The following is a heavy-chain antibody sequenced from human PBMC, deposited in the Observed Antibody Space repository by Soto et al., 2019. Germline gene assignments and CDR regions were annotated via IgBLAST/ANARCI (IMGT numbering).Heavy chain of an antibody. CDR3: ARTVGAADYCDF. CDR2: IYTSGST. D-gene: IGHD1-26*01. J-gene: IGHJ4*02. Sequence: QVQLQESGPGLVKPSETLSLTCTVSGDSMTKYYWSWIRQPAGKGLEWIWRIYTSGSTNYNPSLKSRVTMSIDTSNNHFSLKLESVTAADTAVYYCARTVGAADYCDFWGQGALVTVSS. V-gene: IGHV4-4*07. CDR1: GDSMTKYY.